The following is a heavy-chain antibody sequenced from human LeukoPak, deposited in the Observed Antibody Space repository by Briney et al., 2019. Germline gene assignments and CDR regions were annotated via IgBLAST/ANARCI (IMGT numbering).Heavy chain of an antibody. J-gene: IGHJ4*02. Sequence: APVKVSCKASGYTFTSYGISWVRQAPGQGLEWMGWISAYNGNTNYAQKLQGRVTMTTDTSTSTAYMELRSLRSEDTAVYYCAGGKPYSSGWPPLFHFDYWGQGTLVTVSS. CDR2: ISAYNGNT. CDR1: GYTFTSYG. D-gene: IGHD6-19*01. V-gene: IGHV1-18*01. CDR3: AGGKPYSSGWPPLFHFDY.